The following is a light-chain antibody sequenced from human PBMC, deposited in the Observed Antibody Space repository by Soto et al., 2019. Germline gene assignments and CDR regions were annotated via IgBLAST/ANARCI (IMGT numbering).Light chain of an antibody. J-gene: IGLJ2*01. CDR2: DVN. Sequence: QSGLTQPASVSGSPGQSITISCTGTSSDIGSYNYVSWYQQHPGKAPKLMIYDVNNRPSGVSNRFSGSKSGNTASLTISGLQPEDEADYYCSSFTSSSTLLFGGGTKVTVL. CDR3: SSFTSSSTLL. V-gene: IGLV2-14*01. CDR1: SSDIGSYNY.